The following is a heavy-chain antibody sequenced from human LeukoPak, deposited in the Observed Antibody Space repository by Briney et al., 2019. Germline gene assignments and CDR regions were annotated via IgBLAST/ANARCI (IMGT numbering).Heavy chain of an antibody. J-gene: IGHJ4*02. D-gene: IGHD3-22*01. CDR3: ARGEYYYDSSGYWILDY. CDR1: GFTFSSYE. Sequence: GGSLRLSCAASGFTFSSYEMNWVRQAPGKGLEWVSYISSSGSTIYYADSVKGRFTISRDNAKNSLYLQMNSLRAEDTAVYYCARGEYYYDSSGYWILDYWGQGTLVTVSS. V-gene: IGHV3-48*03. CDR2: ISSSGSTI.